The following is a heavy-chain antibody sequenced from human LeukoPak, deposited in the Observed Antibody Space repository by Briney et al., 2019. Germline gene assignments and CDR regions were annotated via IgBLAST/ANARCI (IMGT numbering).Heavy chain of an antibody. Sequence: GGSLGLSCAASGFTFDDYAMHWVRQTPGKGLEWVSGISWNSGSIAYADSVKGRFTISRDNAKNSLYLQMHSLRAEDMALYYCARGGIAAAGIVDYWGQGTLVTVSS. V-gene: IGHV3-9*03. CDR3: ARGGIAAAGIVDY. D-gene: IGHD6-13*01. CDR2: ISWNSGSI. J-gene: IGHJ4*02. CDR1: GFTFDDYA.